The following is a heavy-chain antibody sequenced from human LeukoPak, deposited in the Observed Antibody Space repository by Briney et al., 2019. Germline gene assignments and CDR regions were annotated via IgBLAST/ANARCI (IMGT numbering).Heavy chain of an antibody. D-gene: IGHD6-6*01. V-gene: IGHV4-34*01. Sequence: SETLSLTCAVYGGSFSGYYRSWIRQPPGKGLEWIGEINHSGSTNYNPSLKSRVTISVDTSKNQFSLKLSSVTAADTAVYYCASGFEYSSPPNYYYGMDVWGQGTTVTVSS. CDR3: ASGFEYSSPPNYYYGMDV. CDR1: GGSFSGYY. CDR2: INHSGST. J-gene: IGHJ6*02.